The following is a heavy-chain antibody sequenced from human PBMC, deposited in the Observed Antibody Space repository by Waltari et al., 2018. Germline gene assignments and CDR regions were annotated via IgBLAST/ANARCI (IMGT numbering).Heavy chain of an antibody. CDR2: I. D-gene: IGHD1-7*01. CDR3: ARKDFTGTTSWLDA. CDR1: HFTFSNYG. J-gene: IGHJ5*02. Sequence: EVQLLESGGDLVQPGGSLRLSCAGSHFTFSNYGMTWVRQAPGKGLEWVSGIRDNSKNIVYLQMDSLRAEDTAVYYCARKDFTGTTSWLDAWGQGTLVTVAS. V-gene: IGHV3-23*01.